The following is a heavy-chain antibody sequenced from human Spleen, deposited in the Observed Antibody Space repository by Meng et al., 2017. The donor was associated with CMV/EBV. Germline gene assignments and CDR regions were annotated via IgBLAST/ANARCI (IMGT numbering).Heavy chain of an antibody. CDR2: ISSSSSYI. J-gene: IGHJ4*02. Sequence: GESLKISCAASGFTFSSYSMNWVRQAPGKGLEWVSSISSSSSYIYYADSVKGRFTISRDNAKNSLYLQMNSLRAEDTAVYYCARELPSSQIVVVTPPDYWGQGTLVTVSS. CDR1: GFTFSSYS. D-gene: IGHD3-22*01. V-gene: IGHV3-21*01. CDR3: ARELPSSQIVVVTPPDY.